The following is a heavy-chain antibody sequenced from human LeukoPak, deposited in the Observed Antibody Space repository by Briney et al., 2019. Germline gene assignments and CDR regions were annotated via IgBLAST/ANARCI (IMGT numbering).Heavy chain of an antibody. CDR1: GFTFSDYY. D-gene: IGHD4-17*01. Sequence: GGSLRLSCAASGFTFSDYYMSWIRQAPGMGLEWVSYISSSGGTIYYADSVKGRFTISRDNAKNSLYLQMNSLRAEDTAVYYCANIYGDYEWNYWGQGTLVTVSS. CDR2: ISSSGGTI. V-gene: IGHV3-11*04. CDR3: ANIYGDYEWNY. J-gene: IGHJ4*02.